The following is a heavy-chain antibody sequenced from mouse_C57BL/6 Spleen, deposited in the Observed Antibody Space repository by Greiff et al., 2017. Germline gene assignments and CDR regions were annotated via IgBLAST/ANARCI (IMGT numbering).Heavy chain of an antibody. Sequence: EVQRVESGGGLVKPGGSLKLSCAASGFTFSGYGMHWVRQAPEKGLEWIAYISSGSSTIYYADTVKGRFTISRENAKNTLFLQMTSLRSEDTAMYYCERDGYYQYYWYFEGWGTWTTVTVAS. CDR1: GFTFSGYG. CDR2: ISSGSSTI. CDR3: ERDGYYQYYWYFEG. J-gene: IGHJ1*03. V-gene: IGHV5-17*01. D-gene: IGHD2-3*01.